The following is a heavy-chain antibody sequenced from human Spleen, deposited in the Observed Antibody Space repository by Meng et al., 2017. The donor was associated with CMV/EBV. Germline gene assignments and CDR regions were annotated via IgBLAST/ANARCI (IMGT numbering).Heavy chain of an antibody. Sequence: YGMCSRRQPRGRGREGSGKINHSGSTNYCPALKSRVPISLDTSKIQFSLKLSSVTAADTAVYYCARGNSGYCSSTSCYNLRVWFDPWGQGTLVTVSS. CDR3: ARGNSGYCSSTSCYNLRVWFDP. V-gene: IGHV4-34*01. D-gene: IGHD2-2*02. CDR2: INHSGST. J-gene: IGHJ5*02. CDR1: YG.